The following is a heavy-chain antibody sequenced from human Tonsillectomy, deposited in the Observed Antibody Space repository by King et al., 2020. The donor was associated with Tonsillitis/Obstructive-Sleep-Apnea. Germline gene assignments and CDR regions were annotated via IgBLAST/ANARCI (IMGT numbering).Heavy chain of an antibody. J-gene: IGHJ3*02. D-gene: IGHD2-15*01. CDR2: INHSGST. V-gene: IGHV4-34*01. CDR1: GGSFSGYY. Sequence: VQLQQWGAGLLKPSETLSLTCAVYGGSFSGYYWSWIRHPPGKGLEWIGEINHSGSTNYNPSLKSRVTISVDTSKNQFSLKLSSVTAADTAVYYCARGYSSAFDIWGQGTMVTVSS. CDR3: ARGYSSAFDI.